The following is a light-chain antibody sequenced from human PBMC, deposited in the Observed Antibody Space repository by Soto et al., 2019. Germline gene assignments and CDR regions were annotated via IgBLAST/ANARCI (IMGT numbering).Light chain of an antibody. J-gene: IGLJ1*01. CDR2: DDG. Sequence: YELAQPPSVSVAPGQTARITCGGNNIGGKSLHWYQQKPGQAPVLVVYDDGDRPSGIPERFSGSNSGNTATLTISRVEAGDEADYYCQVWDNNYDHDVFGTGTKVTVL. V-gene: IGLV3-21*02. CDR3: QVWDNNYDHDV. CDR1: NIGGKS.